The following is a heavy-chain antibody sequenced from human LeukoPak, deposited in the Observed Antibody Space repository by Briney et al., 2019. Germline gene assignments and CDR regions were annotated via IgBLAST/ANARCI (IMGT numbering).Heavy chain of an antibody. CDR2: IYYSGST. J-gene: IGHJ3*02. V-gene: IGHV4-31*03. CDR1: GGSISSGGYY. Sequence: SQTLSLTCTVSGGSISSGGYYWSWIRQHPGKGLEWIGYIYYSGSTYYNPSLKSRVTISVDTSKNQFSLKLSSVTAADTAVYYCARAPPDPDSSSWCRERAFDIWGQGTMVTVSS. CDR3: ARAPPDPDSSSWCRERAFDI. D-gene: IGHD6-13*01.